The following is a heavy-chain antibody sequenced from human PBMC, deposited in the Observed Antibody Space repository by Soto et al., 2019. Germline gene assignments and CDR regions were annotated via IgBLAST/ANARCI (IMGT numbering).Heavy chain of an antibody. V-gene: IGHV4-34*01. J-gene: IGHJ4*02. D-gene: IGHD3-3*01. Sequence: SETLSLTCAVYGGSFSGYYWSWIRQPPGKGLEWIGEINHSGSTNYNPSLKSRVTISVDTSKNQFSLKLSSVTAADTAVYYCARGGWSGYRNSCDYWGQGTLVTVSS. CDR3: ARGGWSGYRNSCDY. CDR2: INHSGST. CDR1: GGSFSGYY.